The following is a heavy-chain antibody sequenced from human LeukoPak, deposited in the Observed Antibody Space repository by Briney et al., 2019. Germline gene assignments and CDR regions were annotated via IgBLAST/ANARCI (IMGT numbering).Heavy chain of an antibody. J-gene: IGHJ4*02. CDR1: GGSFSGYY. Sequence: SETLSLTCAVYGGSFSGYYWSWIRQPPGKGLEWIGEINHSGSTNYNPSLKSRVTISVDTSKNQFSLKLSSVTAADTAVYYCARDSSSSADYWGQGILVTVSS. D-gene: IGHD6-6*01. CDR3: ARDSSSSADY. CDR2: INHSGST. V-gene: IGHV4-34*01.